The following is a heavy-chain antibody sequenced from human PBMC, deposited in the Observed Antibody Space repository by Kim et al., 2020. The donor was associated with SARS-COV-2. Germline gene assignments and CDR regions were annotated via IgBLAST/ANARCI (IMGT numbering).Heavy chain of an antibody. CDR2: IYYSGST. CDR3: ARGHYYDSSGYYYVAEFWETSAFDI. D-gene: IGHD3-22*01. V-gene: IGHV4-59*01. Sequence: SETLSLTCTVSGGSISSYYWSWIRQPPGKGLEWIGYIYYSGSTNYNPSLKSRVTISVDTSKNQFSLKLSSVTAADTAVYYCARGHYYDSSGYYYVAEFWETSAFDIWGQGTMVTVSS. CDR1: GGSISSYY. J-gene: IGHJ3*02.